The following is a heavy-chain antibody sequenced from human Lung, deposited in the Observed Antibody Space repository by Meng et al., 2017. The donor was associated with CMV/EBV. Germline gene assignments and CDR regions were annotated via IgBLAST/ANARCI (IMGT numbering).Heavy chain of an antibody. CDR3: TRRGPAAMGGMDV. V-gene: IGHV3-73*01. CDR1: GFTFSGSA. Sequence: GGSLRLSCAASGFTFSGSAMHWVRQASGKGLEWVGRIRSKANSYATAYAASVKGRFTISRDDSKNTAYLQMNSLKTEDTAVYYCTRRGPAAMGGMDVWGQGATVTGSS. D-gene: IGHD2-2*01. J-gene: IGHJ6*02. CDR2: IRSKANSYAT.